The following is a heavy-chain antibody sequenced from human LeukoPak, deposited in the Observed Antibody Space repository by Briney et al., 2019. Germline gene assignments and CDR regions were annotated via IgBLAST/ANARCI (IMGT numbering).Heavy chain of an antibody. D-gene: IGHD1-26*01. CDR2: IYYSGST. CDR1: GASISGYY. V-gene: IGHV4-59*08. Sequence: PSETLSLTCTVSGASISGYYWSWIRQPPGKGLEWIGYIYYSGSTDYDPSLKSRVTTSVDTSKNQFSLKLSSVTAADTAVYYCARQGSGNYLSPVNYWGQGTLVTVSS. CDR3: ARQGSGNYLSPVNY. J-gene: IGHJ4*02.